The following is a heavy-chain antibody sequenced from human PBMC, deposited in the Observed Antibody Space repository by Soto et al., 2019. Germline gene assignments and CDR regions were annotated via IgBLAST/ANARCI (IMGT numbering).Heavy chain of an antibody. V-gene: IGHV1-2*04. J-gene: IGHJ6*02. CDR3: ARGRYCSSTSCYTPYYYYGMDV. CDR2: INPNSGGT. CDR1: GYTFTGYY. D-gene: IGHD2-2*02. Sequence: GASVKVSCKASGYTFTGYYMHWVRQAPGQGLEWMGWINPNSGGTNYAQKFQGWVTMTRDTSISTAYMELSRLRSDDTAVYYCARGRYCSSTSCYTPYYYYGMDVWGQGTTVTVSS.